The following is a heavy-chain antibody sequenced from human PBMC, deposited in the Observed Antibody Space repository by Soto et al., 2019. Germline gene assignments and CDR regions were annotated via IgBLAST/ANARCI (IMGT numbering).Heavy chain of an antibody. J-gene: IGHJ4*02. Sequence: SETLSLTCAVSGYSITSGYYWGWIRQPPGKGLEWIGSMYHSGSTYYNPSLKSRVTISVDTSKNQFSLKLSSVTAADTAVYYCARAPSADYTYYFDYWGQGTLVTVS. V-gene: IGHV4-38-2*01. D-gene: IGHD4-4*01. CDR2: MYHSGST. CDR1: GYSITSGYY. CDR3: ARAPSADYTYYFDY.